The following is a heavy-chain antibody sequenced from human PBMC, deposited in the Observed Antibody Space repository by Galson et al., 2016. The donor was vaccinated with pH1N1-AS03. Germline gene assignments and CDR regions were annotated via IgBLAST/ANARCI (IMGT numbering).Heavy chain of an antibody. CDR1: GFSFSNYW. CDR3: TRDPVTISPDEALDL. V-gene: IGHV3-7*03. D-gene: IGHD4-23*01. CDR2: IKPDGSEK. Sequence: SLRLSCAASGFSFSNYWMSWVRQAPGRGPEWVANIKPDGSEKYYVDSLKGRFTISRDNAQNSLYLQLNSLRAEDTAMYYCTRDPVTISPDEALDLWGQGTTVTVSS. J-gene: IGHJ3*01.